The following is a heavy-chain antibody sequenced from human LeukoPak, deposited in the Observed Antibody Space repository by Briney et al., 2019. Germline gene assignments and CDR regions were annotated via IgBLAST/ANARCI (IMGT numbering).Heavy chain of an antibody. CDR3: ARHAGAYHGGNSGVLYY. CDR2: IYYSGST. Sequence: SETLSLTCTVSGGSISSYYWSWIRQPPGKGLEWIGYIYYSGSTNYNPSLKSRVTISVDTSKNQFSLKLSSVTAADTAVYYCARHAGAYHGGNSGVLYYWGQGTPVTVSS. D-gene: IGHD4-23*01. CDR1: GGSISSYY. J-gene: IGHJ4*02. V-gene: IGHV4-59*08.